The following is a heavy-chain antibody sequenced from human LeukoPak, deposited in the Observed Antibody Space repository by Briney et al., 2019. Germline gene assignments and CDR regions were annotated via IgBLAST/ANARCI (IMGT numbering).Heavy chain of an antibody. CDR2: IYHSGST. Sequence: SETLSLTCTVSDGSMNSGGSYWSWIRQPPGKGLEWIGYIYHSGSTNYNPSLKSRVTMSVDTSKNQFSLKLSSVTAADTAVYYCARESSSVDYWGQGTLVTVSS. CDR1: DGSMNSGGSY. V-gene: IGHV4-61*08. D-gene: IGHD6-6*01. J-gene: IGHJ4*02. CDR3: ARESSSVDY.